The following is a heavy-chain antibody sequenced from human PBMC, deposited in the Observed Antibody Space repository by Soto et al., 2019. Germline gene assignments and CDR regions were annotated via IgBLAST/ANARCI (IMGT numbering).Heavy chain of an antibody. CDR2: IRSKANNYAT. V-gene: IGHV3-73*01. J-gene: IGHJ4*02. Sequence: GGSLRLSCAASGFTFSGTAMHWVRQAPGKGLEWVGRIRSKANNYATAYGASVKGRFTISRDDSKNAAYLEMNSLRTEDTAVYYCSSLLILGYCTTTSCHGWGQGVLVTVSS. CDR1: GFTFSGTA. CDR3: SSLLILGYCTTTSCHG. D-gene: IGHD2-2*01.